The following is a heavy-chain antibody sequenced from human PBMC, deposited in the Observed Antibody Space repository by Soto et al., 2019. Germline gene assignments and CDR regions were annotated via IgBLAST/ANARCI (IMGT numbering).Heavy chain of an antibody. CDR3: ARYHYYDSSGLSKGLDY. J-gene: IGHJ4*02. V-gene: IGHV1-18*01. CDR1: GYTFTSYG. CDR2: ISAYNGNT. D-gene: IGHD3-22*01. Sequence: GASVKVSCKASGYTFTSYGISWVRQAPGQGLEWMGWISAYNGNTNYAQKLQGRVTMTTDTSTSTAYMELRSLRSDDTAVYYCARYHYYDSSGLSKGLDYWGQGTLVTVSS.